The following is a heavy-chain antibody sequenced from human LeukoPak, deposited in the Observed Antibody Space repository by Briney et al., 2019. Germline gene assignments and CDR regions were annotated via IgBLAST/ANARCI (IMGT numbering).Heavy chain of an antibody. Sequence: GGSLRLSCAASGFTFSSCAMTWVRQAPGKGLEWVSAIRGSGGSTYYTDSVKGRFTISRDSSKNTLYPQMNSLRAEDTAVYYCAKGDIGGSIHYYMDVWGKGTTVTVSS. CDR1: GFTFSSCA. V-gene: IGHV3-23*01. CDR3: AKGDIGGSIHYYMDV. D-gene: IGHD1-26*01. CDR2: IRGSGGST. J-gene: IGHJ6*03.